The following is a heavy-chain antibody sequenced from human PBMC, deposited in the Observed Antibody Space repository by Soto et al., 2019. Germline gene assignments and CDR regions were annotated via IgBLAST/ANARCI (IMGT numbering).Heavy chain of an antibody. CDR1: GGSITSSSYY. CDR3: ASPAGADYSFDY. V-gene: IGHV4-39*01. J-gene: IGHJ4*02. Sequence: QLQLQESGPGLVKPSETLSLTCAVSGGSITSSSYYWGWIRQAPGRGLEWIGTIYYRGYTYYNPSLESRATISADTSKNQLSLNLRSVTAADTAVYYCASPAGADYSFDYWGQGILVTVSS. CDR2: IYYRGYT.